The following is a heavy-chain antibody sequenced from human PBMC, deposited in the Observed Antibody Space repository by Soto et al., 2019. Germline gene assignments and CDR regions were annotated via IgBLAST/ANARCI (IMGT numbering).Heavy chain of an antibody. J-gene: IGHJ4*02. Sequence: GGSLRLSCAASGFTFSSYGMHWVRQAPGKGLEWVAVIWYDGSNKYYADSVKGRFTISRDNSKNTLYLQMNSLRSEDTAVYYCATDSVAGYYFDYWGQGTLVTVS. V-gene: IGHV3-30*02. D-gene: IGHD6-19*01. CDR2: IWYDGSNK. CDR1: GFTFSSYG. CDR3: ATDSVAGYYFDY.